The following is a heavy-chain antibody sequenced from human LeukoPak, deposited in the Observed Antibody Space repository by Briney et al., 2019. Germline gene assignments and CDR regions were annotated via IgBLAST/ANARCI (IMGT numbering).Heavy chain of an antibody. V-gene: IGHV1-8*01. CDR1: GYTFTSYD. D-gene: IGHD3-22*01. CDR3: AGGLSDYYYTVGY. J-gene: IGHJ4*02. Sequence: GASVKVSCKASGYTFTSYDINWVRQATGQGLEWMGWMNPNSGNTGYAQKSQGRVTMTRNTSISTAYMELSSLRSEDTAVYYCAGGLSDYYYTVGYWGQGTLVTVSS. CDR2: MNPNSGNT.